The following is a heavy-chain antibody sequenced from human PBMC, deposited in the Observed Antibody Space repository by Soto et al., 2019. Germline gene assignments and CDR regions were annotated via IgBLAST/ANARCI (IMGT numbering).Heavy chain of an antibody. CDR3: ARNGIAAAGTTPYDY. D-gene: IGHD6-13*01. V-gene: IGHV1-3*01. Sequence: QVQLVQSGAEVKKPGASVKVSCKASGYTFTSYAMHWVRQAPGQRLEWMGWINAGNGNTKYSQKFQGRVTITRDTSASTAYMELSSLRSEDTAVYYCARNGIAAAGTTPYDYRGQGTLVTVSS. CDR1: GYTFTSYA. J-gene: IGHJ4*02. CDR2: INAGNGNT.